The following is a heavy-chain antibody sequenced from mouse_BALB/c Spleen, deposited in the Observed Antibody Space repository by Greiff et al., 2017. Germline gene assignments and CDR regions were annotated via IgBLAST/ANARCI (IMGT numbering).Heavy chain of an antibody. CDR1: GFTFSSYG. J-gene: IGHJ1*01. CDR2: INSNGGST. V-gene: IGHV5-6-3*01. CDR3: ARESGGSSYDWYFDV. D-gene: IGHD1-1*01. Sequence: EVQRVESGGGLVQPGGSLKLSCAASGFTFSSYGMSWVRQTPDKRLELVATINSNGGSTYYPDSVKGRFTISRDNAKNTLYLQMSSLKSEDTAMYYCARESGGSSYDWYFDVWGAGTTVTVSA.